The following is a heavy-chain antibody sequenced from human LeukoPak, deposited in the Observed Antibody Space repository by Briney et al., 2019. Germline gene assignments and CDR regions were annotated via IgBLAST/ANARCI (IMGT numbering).Heavy chain of an antibody. CDR1: GFSLSTSGVG. Sequence: SGPTLVKPTQTLTLTCTFSGFSLSTSGVGVGWIRQPPGKALDWLALMHWNDDKRYSPSLKSRLTITKDTSKNQVVLTMTNMDPVDTATYYCAHRRGDWNYVPALFAFDIWGQGTMVTVSS. CDR2: MHWNDDK. D-gene: IGHD1-7*01. V-gene: IGHV2-5*01. J-gene: IGHJ3*02. CDR3: AHRRGDWNYVPALFAFDI.